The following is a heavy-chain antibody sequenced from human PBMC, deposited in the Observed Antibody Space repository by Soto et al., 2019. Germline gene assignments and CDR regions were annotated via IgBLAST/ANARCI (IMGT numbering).Heavy chain of an antibody. Sequence: QLQQAAPGLVRPSETLSLTCSVSGGSITDNYWGWVRQTPGKGLEWIGYIYYTGITNYNPSLKRRVTMSLDTSKNRLSLKLVSVTAADTAVYYCARALDYDFWGGRNWFDPWGQGILVTVSS. CDR1: GGSITDNY. J-gene: IGHJ5*02. CDR3: ARALDYDFWGGRNWFDP. D-gene: IGHD3-3*01. CDR2: IYYTGIT. V-gene: IGHV4-59*08.